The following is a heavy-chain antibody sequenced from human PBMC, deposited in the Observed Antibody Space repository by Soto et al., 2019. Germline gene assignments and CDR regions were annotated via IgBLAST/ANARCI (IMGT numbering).Heavy chain of an antibody. D-gene: IGHD6-6*01. Sequence: GGSLSLSCAASGFTFDDYTMHWVRQAPGKGLEWVSLISWDGGSTYYADSVKGRFTISRDNSKNSLYLQMNSLRTEDTALYYCAKDMSSSSSYYYYYGMDVWGQGTTVTVS. CDR3: AKDMSSSSSYYYYYGMDV. CDR2: ISWDGGST. J-gene: IGHJ6*02. CDR1: GFTFDDYT. V-gene: IGHV3-43*01.